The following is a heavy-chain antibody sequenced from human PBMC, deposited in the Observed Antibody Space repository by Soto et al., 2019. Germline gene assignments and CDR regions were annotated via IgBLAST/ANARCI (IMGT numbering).Heavy chain of an antibody. D-gene: IGHD3-10*01. CDR3: ARQDGSGIYYFDS. Sequence: PGESLKISCQGSGYSFTVYWIAWVRQMPGKGLEWMGIIYPSDSDIRYSPSFQGQVTISADKSISTAYLQWSSLKASDTAIYYCARQDGSGIYYFDSWGQGTLVTVSS. J-gene: IGHJ4*02. CDR2: IYPSDSDI. V-gene: IGHV5-51*01. CDR1: GYSFTVYW.